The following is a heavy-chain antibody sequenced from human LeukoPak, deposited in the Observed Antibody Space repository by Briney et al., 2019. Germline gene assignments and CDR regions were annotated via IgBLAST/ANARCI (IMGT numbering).Heavy chain of an antibody. D-gene: IGHD1-1*01. CDR3: AKDYRRTTADDMGYYGMDV. Sequence: GGSLRLSCAASGFTFDDYAMHWVRPVPGRGLERVAGDNWSGESVGYADSVKGRYTISRDKAKTSLYLQMNSMKSEDTALYFCAKDYRRTTADDMGYYGMDVWGQGTTVTVSS. CDR1: GFTFDDYA. V-gene: IGHV3-9*01. CDR2: DNWSGESV. J-gene: IGHJ6*01.